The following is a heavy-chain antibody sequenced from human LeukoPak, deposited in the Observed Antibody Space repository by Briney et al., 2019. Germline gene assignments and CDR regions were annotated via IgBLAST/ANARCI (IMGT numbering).Heavy chain of an antibody. CDR3: AKQDIRSSAWYD. J-gene: IGHJ4*02. D-gene: IGHD6-19*01. V-gene: IGHV3-23*01. CDR1: GFTVSTKF. CDR2: ISDSGGST. Sequence: PGGSLRLSCAASGFTVSTKFMSWVRQAPGQGLEWVSAISDSGGSTYYADSVKGRFTISRDNSKNTLYLQMNSLRAEDTAVYYCAKQDIRSSAWYDWGQGTLVTVSS.